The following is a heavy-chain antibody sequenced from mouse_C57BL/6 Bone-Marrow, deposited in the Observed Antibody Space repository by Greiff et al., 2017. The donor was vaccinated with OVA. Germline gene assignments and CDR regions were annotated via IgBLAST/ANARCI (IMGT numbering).Heavy chain of an antibody. V-gene: IGHV1-5*01. D-gene: IGHD1-1*01. CDR3: TRTRGTVVEYYDAMDY. CDR1: GYTFTSYW. J-gene: IGHJ4*01. CDR2: IYPGNSDT. Sequence: VQLKESGTVLARPGASVKMSCKTSGYTFTSYWMHWVKQRPGQGLEWIGAIYPGNSDTSYNQKFKGKAKLTAVTSASTAYMELSSLTNEDSAVYYCTRTRGTVVEYYDAMDYWGQGTSVTVSS.